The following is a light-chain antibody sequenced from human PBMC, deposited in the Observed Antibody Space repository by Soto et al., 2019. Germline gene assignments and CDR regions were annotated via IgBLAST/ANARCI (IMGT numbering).Light chain of an antibody. V-gene: IGLV2-23*01. CDR2: EGY. Sequence: QSALTQPASVSGSPGQSITISCTGTSSDGGAYNYVSWYQQHPGKAPKLMIYEGYQRPSGVSDRFSGSQSGNTASLTISGLQAEDEADYYCSSYAGAVVFGGGTKLTVL. J-gene: IGLJ2*01. CDR1: SSDGGAYNY. CDR3: SSYAGAVV.